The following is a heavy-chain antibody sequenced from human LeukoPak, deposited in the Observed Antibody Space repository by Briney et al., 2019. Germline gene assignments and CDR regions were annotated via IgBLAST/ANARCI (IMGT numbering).Heavy chain of an antibody. CDR2: IDTSGST. J-gene: IGHJ4*02. CDR3: ARDRGYSHGD. V-gene: IGHV4-4*07. D-gene: IGHD5-18*01. CDR1: GGSFSIYY. Sequence: SGTLSLTCSVSGGSFSIYYWSWIRQPAGKGLEWIGRIDTSGSTNYNPSLRSRVTMSVDTSKNQFSLKLSSVTAADTAVYYCARDRGYSHGDWGQGTLVTVSS.